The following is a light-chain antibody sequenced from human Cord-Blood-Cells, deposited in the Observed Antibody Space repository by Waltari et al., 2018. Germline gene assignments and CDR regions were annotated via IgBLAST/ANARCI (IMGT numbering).Light chain of an antibody. CDR1: QSVRSY. V-gene: IGKV3-11*01. CDR3: QQRSNWPT. Sequence: IVLTQSPATLSLSPGASATLSCRPSQSVRSYLAWYQQKPGQAPRLLIYDASYSATGIPARFSVSGSGTDFTLTISSLEPEDFAVYYCQQRSNWPTFGPGTKVDIK. CDR2: DAS. J-gene: IGKJ3*01.